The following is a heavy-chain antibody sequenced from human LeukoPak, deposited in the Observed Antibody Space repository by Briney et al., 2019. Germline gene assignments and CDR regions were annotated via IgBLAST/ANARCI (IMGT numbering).Heavy chain of an antibody. J-gene: IGHJ5*02. V-gene: IGHV3-15*07. CDR1: GFTFSNAW. D-gene: IGHD3-22*01. CDR2: IRSNSDGGTI. Sequence: GSLRLSCATSGFTFSNAWMNWVRQAPGKGLEWVGRIRSNSDGGTIDYAAPVKGRFTLSRDDSKTTLYLQMNSLQTEDTAVYYCATDFYDSTWGQGTLVTVSS. CDR3: ATDFYDST.